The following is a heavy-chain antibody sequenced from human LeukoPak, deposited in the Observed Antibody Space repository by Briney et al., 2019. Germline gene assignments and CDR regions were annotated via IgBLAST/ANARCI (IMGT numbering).Heavy chain of an antibody. D-gene: IGHD6-13*01. Sequence: SQTLSLTCTVSGGSISSGGYYWSWIRQHPGKGLEWIGYIYYSGSTYYNPSLKSRVTISVDTSKNQFSLKLSSATAADTAVYYCARDRSSSWPYYYYYYGMDVWGQGTTVTVSS. CDR2: IYYSGST. J-gene: IGHJ6*02. CDR1: GGSISSGGYY. V-gene: IGHV4-31*03. CDR3: ARDRSSSWPYYYYYYGMDV.